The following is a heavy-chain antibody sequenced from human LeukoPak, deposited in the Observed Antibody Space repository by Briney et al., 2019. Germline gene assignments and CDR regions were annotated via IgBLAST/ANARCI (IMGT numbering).Heavy chain of an antibody. Sequence: ASVKVSCKASGYTFTSYGISWVRQAPGQGLEWMGWISAYNGNTNYAQKLQGRVTMTTDTFTSTAYMELRSLRSEDTAVYYCARDSYDCSSTSCYPLLDYWGQGTLVTVSS. CDR2: ISAYNGNT. CDR1: GYTFTSYG. D-gene: IGHD2-2*01. V-gene: IGHV1-18*01. J-gene: IGHJ4*02. CDR3: ARDSYDCSSTSCYPLLDY.